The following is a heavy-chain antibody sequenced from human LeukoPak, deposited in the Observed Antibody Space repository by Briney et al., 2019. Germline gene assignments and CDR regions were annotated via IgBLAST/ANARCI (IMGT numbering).Heavy chain of an antibody. J-gene: IGHJ3*02. Sequence: ASVKVSCKASGYRFTDYWIRWVRQAPGQGLEWMGWINTNTGGTVYAQKFQGRVTMTRDTSLTTSYMDLSRLTSDDTAVYYCARGGSFHEFDIWGQGTMVIVSS. CDR2: INTNTGGT. CDR1: GYRFTDYW. V-gene: IGHV1-2*02. D-gene: IGHD3-10*01. CDR3: ARGGSFHEFDI.